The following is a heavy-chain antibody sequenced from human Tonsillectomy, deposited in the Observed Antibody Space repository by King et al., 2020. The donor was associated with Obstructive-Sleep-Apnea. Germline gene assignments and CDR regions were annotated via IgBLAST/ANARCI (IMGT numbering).Heavy chain of an antibody. V-gene: IGHV4-59*08. CDR2: IYYSGST. J-gene: IGHJ2*01. CDR1: GGSISSYY. D-gene: IGHD6-13*01. CDR3: ARHRSGEASSSWFGGVYWYFDL. Sequence: QLQESGPGLVKPSETLSLTCTVSGGSISSYYWSWIRQPPGKGLEWIGYIYYSGSTNYNPSLKSRVTISVDTSKNQFSLKLSSVTAADTAVYYCARHRSGEASSSWFGGVYWYFDLWGRGPLVTVSS.